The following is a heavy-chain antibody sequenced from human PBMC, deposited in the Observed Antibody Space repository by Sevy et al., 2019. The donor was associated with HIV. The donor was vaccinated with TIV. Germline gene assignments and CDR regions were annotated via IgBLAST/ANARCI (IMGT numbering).Heavy chain of an antibody. Sequence: GGSLRLSCAASGFIFSNYNMNWVRQAPGKGLEWVSYISSDNYTYNADSVKGRFTISRDNAKNSLYLQMNSLRAEDTAVYYCARKMELLVPDYWGQGTLVTVSS. CDR3: ARKMELLVPDY. CDR1: GFIFSNYN. CDR2: ISSDNYT. V-gene: IGHV3-21*01. D-gene: IGHD2-15*01. J-gene: IGHJ4*02.